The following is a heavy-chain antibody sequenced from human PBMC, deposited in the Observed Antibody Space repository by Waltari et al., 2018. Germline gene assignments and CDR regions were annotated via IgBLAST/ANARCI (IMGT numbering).Heavy chain of an antibody. D-gene: IGHD4-17*01. CDR3: ARASHDYGGAHPLGY. Sequence: VQLVESGGGLVQPGGSLSLSCAASGFTVSSNYMSWVRKHPGKGLEWVSVIYGGGSTYYADSVKGRFTISRDNSKNTLYLQMNSLRAEDTAVYYCARASHDYGGAHPLGYWGQGTLVTVSS. CDR2: IYGGGST. V-gene: IGHV3-66*02. J-gene: IGHJ4*02. CDR1: GFTVSSNY.